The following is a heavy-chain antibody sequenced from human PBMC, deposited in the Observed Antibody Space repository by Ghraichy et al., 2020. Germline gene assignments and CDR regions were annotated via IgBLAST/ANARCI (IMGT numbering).Heavy chain of an antibody. J-gene: IGHJ4*02. CDR3: GRLSGGYYDLDY. D-gene: IGHD3-22*01. CDR2: IYPGDSDT. Sequence: GESLNISCKGSGYNFAIYWIAWVRQMPGKGLEWMGSIYPGDSDTRNSPSFQGQVTMSADKSISTAYLQWTSLKASDTAMYYCGRLSGGYYDLDYWGQGTLVTVSS. V-gene: IGHV5-51*01. CDR1: GYNFAIYW.